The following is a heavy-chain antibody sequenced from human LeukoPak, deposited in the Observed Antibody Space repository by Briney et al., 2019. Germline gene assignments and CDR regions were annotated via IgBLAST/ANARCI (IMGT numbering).Heavy chain of an antibody. CDR1: GGSISSGDYY. CDR3: ARNEGDGYGFPELSY. D-gene: IGHD5-24*01. CDR2: IYYSGST. V-gene: IGHV4-30-4*02. J-gene: IGHJ4*02. Sequence: SETLSLTCTVSGGSISSGDYYWSWIRQPPGKGLEWIGYIYYSGSTYYNPSLKSRVTISVDTSKNQFSLKLNSVTAADTAVYYCARNEGDGYGFPELSYWGQGTLVTVSS.